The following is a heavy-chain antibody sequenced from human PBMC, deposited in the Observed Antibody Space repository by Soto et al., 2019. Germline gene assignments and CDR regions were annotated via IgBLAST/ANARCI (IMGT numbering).Heavy chain of an antibody. CDR1: GGTFSSYA. J-gene: IGHJ6*02. Sequence: ASVKVSCKASGGTFSSYAISWVRQAPGQGLEWMGGIIPIFGTANYAQKFQGRVTITADESTSTAYMELSSLRSEDTAVYYCARASITGTFFYYYGMDVWGQGTTVTVSS. V-gene: IGHV1-69*13. D-gene: IGHD1-20*01. CDR2: IIPIFGTA. CDR3: ARASITGTFFYYYGMDV.